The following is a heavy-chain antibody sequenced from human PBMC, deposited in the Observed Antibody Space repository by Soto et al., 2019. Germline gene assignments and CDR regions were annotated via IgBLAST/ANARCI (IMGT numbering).Heavy chain of an antibody. V-gene: IGHV4-39*01. CDR2: IYYSGST. CDR1: GGSIRSSSSY. D-gene: IGHD3-3*01. J-gene: IGHJ6*02. Sequence: QLQLQESGPGLVKPSETLSLTCTVSGGSIRSSSSYWDWIRQPPGKGLEWIGSIYYSGSTYYNPSLKSRVIISMDKSKNQFSLNVSSVTAAGTAVYYCARRRGVVQDGMDVWGQGTTVIVSS. CDR3: ARRRGVVQDGMDV.